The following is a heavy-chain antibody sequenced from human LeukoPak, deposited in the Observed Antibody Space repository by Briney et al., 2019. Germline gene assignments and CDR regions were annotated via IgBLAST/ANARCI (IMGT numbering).Heavy chain of an antibody. D-gene: IGHD6-6*01. J-gene: IGHJ3*02. CDR3: AKDAGRSSSKYFDI. Sequence: GGSLRLSCAASGFTFSDYYMSWIRQAPGKGLEWVSYISSSGSTIYYADSVKGRFTISRDNAKNSLYLQMNSLRAEDTAVYYCAKDAGRSSSKYFDIWGQGTMVTVSS. CDR2: ISSSGSTI. CDR1: GFTFSDYY. V-gene: IGHV3-11*01.